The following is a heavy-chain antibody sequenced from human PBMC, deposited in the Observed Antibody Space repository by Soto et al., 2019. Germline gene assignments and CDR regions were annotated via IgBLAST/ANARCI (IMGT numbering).Heavy chain of an antibody. D-gene: IGHD5-12*01. J-gene: IGHJ6*03. V-gene: IGHV3-30*18. Sequence: GGSLSHSCAASGFTFSSYGMHWVRPAPVKELEWVAVISYDGSNKYYAEYVKGRFTISRDNSKNTLYLQMNSLRAEYTAVYYCAKDRFGNSGYDIMEVWGKGTTVTVSS. CDR2: ISYDGSNK. CDR3: AKDRFGNSGYDIMEV. CDR1: GFTFSSYG.